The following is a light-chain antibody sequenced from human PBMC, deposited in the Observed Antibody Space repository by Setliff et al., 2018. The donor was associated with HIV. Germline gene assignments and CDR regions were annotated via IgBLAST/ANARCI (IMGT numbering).Light chain of an antibody. Sequence: QSALTQPASVSGSPGQSLTISCTGNSSNLGNYDLVSWYQQHPVEAPKLIIYEVSSRPSGVPDRFSGSKSGNTASLTISGLQAEDEADYYCSSGTSSSTPYVFGTGTKVTVL. V-gene: IGLV2-14*02. CDR2: EVS. J-gene: IGLJ1*01. CDR3: SSGTSSSTPYV. CDR1: SSNLGNYDL.